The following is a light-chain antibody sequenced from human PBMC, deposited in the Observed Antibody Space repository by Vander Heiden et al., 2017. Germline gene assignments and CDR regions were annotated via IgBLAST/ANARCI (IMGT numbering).Light chain of an antibody. CDR2: WTS. J-gene: IGKJ2*01. Sequence: DIVMTQSSDSLAVPLRERATINCKSRQSVLYRSSKKKYIASDQQRPRQPPKRLIYWTSTRGSGVPERCSSGRSAREFTLTISSLQAEDVAVYYCQQYYSPPMYTFGQGTKLEIK. V-gene: IGKV4-1*01. CDR1: QSVLYRSSKKKY. CDR3: QQYYSPPMYT.